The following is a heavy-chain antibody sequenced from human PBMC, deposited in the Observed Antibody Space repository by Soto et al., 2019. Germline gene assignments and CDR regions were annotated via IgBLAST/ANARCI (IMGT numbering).Heavy chain of an antibody. CDR1: GFSLTETGMG. CDR3: AHRRSGYFDS. Sequence: QITLKESGPTLVKPTQTLTLTCTFSGFSLTETGMGVGWIRQPPGKALEWLALIYWDDDKRYSPSLKRGLTISKDASKNPVVLTKTNVDAVDTATSYCAHRRSGYFDSWGQGTLVTVSS. CDR2: IYWDDDK. V-gene: IGHV2-5*02. J-gene: IGHJ4*02.